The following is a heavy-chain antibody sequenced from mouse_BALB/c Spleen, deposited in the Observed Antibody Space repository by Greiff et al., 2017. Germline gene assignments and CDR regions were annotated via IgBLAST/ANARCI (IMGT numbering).Heavy chain of an antibody. Sequence: EVKLVESGGGLVQPGGSLKLSCAASGFTFSSYGMSWVRQTPDKRLELVATINSNGGSTYYPDSVKGRFTISRDNAKNTLYLQMSSLKSEDTAMYYCARLLRLRGYAMDCWGQGTSVTVSS. J-gene: IGHJ4*01. CDR3: ARLLRLRGYAMDC. CDR1: GFTFSSYG. V-gene: IGHV5-6-3*01. CDR2: INSNGGST. D-gene: IGHD1-2*01.